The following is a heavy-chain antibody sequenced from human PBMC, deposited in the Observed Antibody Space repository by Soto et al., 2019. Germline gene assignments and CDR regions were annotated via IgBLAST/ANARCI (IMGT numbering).Heavy chain of an antibody. CDR1: GGSIRGFY. V-gene: IGHV4-4*07. CDR2: IYASGTT. Sequence: SETLSLTCTVSGGSIRGFYWSWIRQPAGRGLEWIGLIYASGTTNYNPCLKSRVTMSLGSSKSQFSLKLSSVTAADSAVYYCARVFYGMDVWGQGATVTVSS. J-gene: IGHJ6*02. CDR3: ARVFYGMDV.